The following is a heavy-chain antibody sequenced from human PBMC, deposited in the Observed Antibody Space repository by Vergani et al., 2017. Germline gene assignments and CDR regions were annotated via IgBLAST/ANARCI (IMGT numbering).Heavy chain of an antibody. V-gene: IGHV3-23*01. Sequence: EVQLLESGGGLVQPGGSLRLSCAASGFTFSSYAMSWVRQAPGKGLEWVADISGSGGSTNYADSVKGRFTISRDNAKNTLYLQMNSLRAEDTAVYYCAKDVSHRDIWGGYSIPPDWFDPWGQGTLVTVSS. D-gene: IGHD3-3*01. CDR1: GFTFSSYA. J-gene: IGHJ5*02. CDR3: AKDVSHRDIWGGYSIPPDWFDP. CDR2: ISGSGGST.